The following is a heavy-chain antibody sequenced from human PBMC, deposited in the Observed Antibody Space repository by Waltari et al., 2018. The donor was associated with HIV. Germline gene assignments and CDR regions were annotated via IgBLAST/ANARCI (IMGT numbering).Heavy chain of an antibody. Sequence: EVQLVESGGGLVQPGRSLRLSCAASGFTFDDYAMHWVGQAPGKGLEWVSGISWNSGSTGYADSVKGRFTISRDNAKNSLYLQMNSLRAEDTALYYCAKDLGREAAAFDYWGQGTLVTVSS. CDR1: GFTFDDYA. D-gene: IGHD6-13*01. CDR2: ISWNSGST. J-gene: IGHJ4*02. CDR3: AKDLGREAAAFDY. V-gene: IGHV3-9*01.